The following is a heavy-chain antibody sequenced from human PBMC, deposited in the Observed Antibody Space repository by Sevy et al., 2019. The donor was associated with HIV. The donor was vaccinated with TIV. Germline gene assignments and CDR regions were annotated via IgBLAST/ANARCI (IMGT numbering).Heavy chain of an antibody. V-gene: IGHV3-11*01. CDR3: GRESRRCSNGVCYGYYGLDV. D-gene: IGHD2-8*01. CDR1: GFIFSDYY. CDR2: ISLSGSTI. Sequence: GGSLRLSCAASGFIFSDYYMSWIRQAPGKGLEWVSYISLSGSTIYYADSVKGRFTISRDNAKNSLYLQMNSLRAEDTAVYFCGRESRRCSNGVCYGYYGLDVWGQGTTVTVSS. J-gene: IGHJ6*02.